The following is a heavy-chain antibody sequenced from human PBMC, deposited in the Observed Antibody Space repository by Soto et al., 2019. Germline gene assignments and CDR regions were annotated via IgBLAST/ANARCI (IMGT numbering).Heavy chain of an antibody. CDR2: IIPIFGTA. Sequence: QVQLVQSGAEVRKPGSSVKVSCKASGGTFSSHAISWVRQAPGQGLEWMGGIIPIFGTANHAQKFQGRVMIIADDSTRTVYMELSSLRSEDTAMYYCARGWGYDSNDYYYAYWGQGTLVIVSS. J-gene: IGHJ4*02. V-gene: IGHV1-69*01. D-gene: IGHD3-22*01. CDR3: ARGWGYDSNDYYYAY. CDR1: GGTFSSHA.